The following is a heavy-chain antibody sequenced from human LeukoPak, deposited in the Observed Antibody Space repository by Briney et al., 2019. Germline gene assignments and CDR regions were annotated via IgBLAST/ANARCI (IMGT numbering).Heavy chain of an antibody. CDR3: ARGLDVTAAQY. D-gene: IGHD6-13*01. J-gene: IGHJ4*02. Sequence: PGGSLRLSCAASGFTFSSYDMSWVRQAPGKGLEWVSIISSGGGTYYADSVKGRFTISRDNSKNTVYLQMNSLRAEDSAVYYCARGLDVTAAQYWGQGTLVTVSS. V-gene: IGHV3-53*01. CDR2: ISSGGGT. CDR1: GFTFSSYD.